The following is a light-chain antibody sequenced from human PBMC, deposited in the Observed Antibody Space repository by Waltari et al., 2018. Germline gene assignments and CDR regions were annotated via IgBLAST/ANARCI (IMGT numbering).Light chain of an antibody. CDR3: QQRTNWPLT. CDR2: DAS. V-gene: IGKV3-11*01. Sequence: EVVLTQSPATLSLSPGERATLSCRASQSVGYYLAWYQQKPGQAPRLLIYDASNRATGIPARFSGSGSGTDFTLTISSLEPEDFAVYYCQQRTNWPLTFGGGTKVEI. CDR1: QSVGYY. J-gene: IGKJ4*01.